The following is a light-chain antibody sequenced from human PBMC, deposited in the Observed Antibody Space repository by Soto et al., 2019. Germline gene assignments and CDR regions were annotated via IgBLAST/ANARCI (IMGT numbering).Light chain of an antibody. CDR3: ALYVASGTVV. V-gene: IGLV8-61*01. CDR2: STN. CDR1: SASVLTSYY. Sequence: QTVVSQEPSFSVSPGETVTLTCGLTSASVLTSYYPSWYQQTPGQAPRTLIYSTNIRSSGVPDRFSGSILGNKAALTITGAQADDESDYYCALYVASGTVVFGGGTNLTVL. J-gene: IGLJ2*01.